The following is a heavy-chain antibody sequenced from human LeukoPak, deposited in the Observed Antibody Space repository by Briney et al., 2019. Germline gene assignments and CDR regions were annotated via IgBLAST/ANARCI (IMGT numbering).Heavy chain of an antibody. CDR3: TRVTLRGSKYNWFDP. V-gene: IGHV1-69*08. Sequence: GSSVKVSCRSSGGTFNTHIFNWVRPAPGQGLEWMGRITPVIGTTKYAQRFQARVTITADRSTSTAYLELSGLTYDDTAVYYCTRVTLRGSKYNWFDPWGQGTHVSVFS. CDR1: GGTFNTHI. J-gene: IGHJ5*02. CDR2: ITPVIGTT. D-gene: IGHD1-26*01.